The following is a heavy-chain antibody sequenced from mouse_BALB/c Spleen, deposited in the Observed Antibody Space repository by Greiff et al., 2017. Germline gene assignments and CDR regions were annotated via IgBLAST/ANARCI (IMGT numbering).Heavy chain of an antibody. D-gene: IGHD1-1*01. CDR2: IWGDGST. V-gene: IGHV2-6-7*01. CDR1: GFSLTGYG. Sequence: QVQLKESGPGLVAPSQSLSITCTVSGFSLTGYGVNWVRQPPGKGLEWLGMIWGDGSTDYNSALKSRLSISKDNSKSQVFLKMNSLQTDDTARYYCARDRGVVARYFDVWGAGTTVTVSS. CDR3: ARDRGVVARYFDV. J-gene: IGHJ1*01.